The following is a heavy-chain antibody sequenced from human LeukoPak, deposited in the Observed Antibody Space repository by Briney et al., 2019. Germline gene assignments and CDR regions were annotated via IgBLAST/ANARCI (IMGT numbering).Heavy chain of an antibody. D-gene: IGHD2-15*01. CDR2: IYYGGST. J-gene: IGHJ5*02. CDR1: GASISSASDY. V-gene: IGHV4-39*01. Sequence: PSETLSLTCAVSGASISSASDYWGWIPQPPGKGLEWLGSIYYGGSTYANPSLRSRVTISVDTSKNQFSLKLTSVTAADTAVYYCARIGGGSWRNPGYWFDPWGQGNLVTVSS. CDR3: ARIGGGSWRNPGYWFDP.